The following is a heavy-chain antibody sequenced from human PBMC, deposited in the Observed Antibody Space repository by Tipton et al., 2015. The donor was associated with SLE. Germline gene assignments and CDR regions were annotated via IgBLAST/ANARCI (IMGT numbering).Heavy chain of an antibody. Sequence: GSLRLSCAASGFTFSSYAMSWVRQAPGKGLEWVSAISGSGGSTYYADSVKGRFTISRDNAKNSLYLQMNSLRAEDTAVYYCAREYSSGWYTRYYYYYGMDVWGQGTTVTVSS. CDR1: GFTFSSYA. CDR2: ISGSGGST. V-gene: IGHV3-23*01. J-gene: IGHJ6*02. CDR3: AREYSSGWYTRYYYYYGMDV. D-gene: IGHD6-19*01.